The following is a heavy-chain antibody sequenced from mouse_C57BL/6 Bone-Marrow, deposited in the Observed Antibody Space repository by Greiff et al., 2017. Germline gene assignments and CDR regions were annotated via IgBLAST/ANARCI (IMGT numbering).Heavy chain of an antibody. CDR2: IDPSDSYT. CDR3: ARDYYGSSFDY. J-gene: IGHJ2*01. D-gene: IGHD1-1*01. V-gene: IGHV1-59*01. Sequence: QVQLQQPGAELVRPGTSVKLSCKASGYTFTSYWMHWVKQRPGQGLVWIGVIDPSDSYTNYNQKFKGKATLTVDTSSSTAYMQLSSLTSEDSAVYYCARDYYGSSFDYWGQGTTLTVSS. CDR1: GYTFTSYW.